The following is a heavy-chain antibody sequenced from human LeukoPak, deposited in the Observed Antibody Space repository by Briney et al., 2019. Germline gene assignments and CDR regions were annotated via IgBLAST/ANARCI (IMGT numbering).Heavy chain of an antibody. CDR3: AREAPGGSGWTYFDY. CDR1: GGSVSGHY. Sequence: SETLSLTCAVSGGSVSGHYWDWIRQPPGKGLEWIGYIYASGSANYHPSLKSRVTISLDTSQNHVSLRLTSVTADDTAVYYCAREAPGGSGWTYFDYWGQGSLVTVS. CDR2: IYASGSA. D-gene: IGHD6-19*01. J-gene: IGHJ4*02. V-gene: IGHV4-59*02.